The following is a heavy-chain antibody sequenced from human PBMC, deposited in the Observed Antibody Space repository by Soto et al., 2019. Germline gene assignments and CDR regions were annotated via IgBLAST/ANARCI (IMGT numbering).Heavy chain of an antibody. CDR2: INPNSGGT. V-gene: IGHV1-2*04. Sequence: ASVKVSCKASGYTFTGYYMHWVRQAPGQGLEWMGWINPNSGGTNYAQKFQGWVTMTRDTSISTAYMELSRLRSDDTAVYYCARDLIESFGDYYYGMDVWGQGTTVTVSS. D-gene: IGHD2-21*01. J-gene: IGHJ6*02. CDR3: ARDLIESFGDYYYGMDV. CDR1: GYTFTGYY.